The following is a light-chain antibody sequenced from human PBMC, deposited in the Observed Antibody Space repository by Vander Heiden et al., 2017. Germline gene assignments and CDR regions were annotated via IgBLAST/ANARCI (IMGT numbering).Light chain of an antibody. CDR3: QQYNNWPLT. Sequence: EIVMTQSPATLSVSPGGRATLACRASQSISSNLAWYQQKPGQVTRLLLYGASTRATGIPARFSGSGSGTGFTLVISSLQSEDFAVYFCQQYNNWPLTFGGGTKVEIE. CDR1: QSISSN. V-gene: IGKV3-15*01. CDR2: GAS. J-gene: IGKJ4*01.